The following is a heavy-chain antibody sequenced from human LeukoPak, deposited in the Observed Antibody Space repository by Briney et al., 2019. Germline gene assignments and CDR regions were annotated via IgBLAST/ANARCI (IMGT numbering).Heavy chain of an antibody. J-gene: IGHJ6*02. V-gene: IGHV1-69*04. Sequence: VKVSCKASGASFGRYGISWVRQAPGQGLEWMGRIIPNVDVANYAQRFQGKVTITADRFTSTAYMELTSLTSDDTAVYYCARDMSPPGVLVTSDYGMDVWGRGTTVIVSS. CDR3: ARDMSPPGVLVTSDYGMDV. D-gene: IGHD2-8*02. CDR1: GASFGRYG. CDR2: IIPNVDVA.